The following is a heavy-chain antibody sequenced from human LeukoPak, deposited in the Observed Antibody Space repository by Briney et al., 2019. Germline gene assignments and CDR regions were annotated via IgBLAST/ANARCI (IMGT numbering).Heavy chain of an antibody. J-gene: IGHJ4*02. CDR2: ISYDGSNK. Sequence: GRSLRLSCAASGFTFSNYAMHWVRQAPGKGLEWVAVISYDGSNKYYADSVKGRFTISRDNAKNTLYLQMNSLRAEDTAVYYCALLQLWSYWGQGTLVTVSS. CDR1: GFTFSNYA. V-gene: IGHV3-30-3*01. D-gene: IGHD5-18*01. CDR3: ALLQLWSY.